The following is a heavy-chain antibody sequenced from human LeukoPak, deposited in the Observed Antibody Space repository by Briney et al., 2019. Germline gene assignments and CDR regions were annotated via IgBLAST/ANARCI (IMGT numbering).Heavy chain of an antibody. Sequence: GGSLRLSCTASGFTFSSYSMNWVRQAPGEGLEWVSYISSSSSTIYYADSVKGRFTISRDNAKNSLYLQMNSLRAEDTAVYYCARDWYDGGKSWGQGTLVTVSS. D-gene: IGHD4-23*01. J-gene: IGHJ4*02. CDR3: ARDWYDGGKS. CDR1: GFTFSSYS. CDR2: ISSSSSTI. V-gene: IGHV3-48*01.